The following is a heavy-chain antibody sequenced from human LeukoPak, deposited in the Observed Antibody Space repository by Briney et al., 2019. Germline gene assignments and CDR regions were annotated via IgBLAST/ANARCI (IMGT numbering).Heavy chain of an antibody. V-gene: IGHV3-23*01. CDR2: ISGSGGST. J-gene: IGHJ4*02. Sequence: GGSLRLSCAASGFTFSSYAMSWVRQAPGQGLEWVSAISGSGGSTYYADSVKGRFTISRDNSKNTLYLQMNSLRAEDTAVYYCAKWRAGDQSLDYWGQGTLVTVSS. D-gene: IGHD7-27*01. CDR1: GFTFSSYA. CDR3: AKWRAGDQSLDY.